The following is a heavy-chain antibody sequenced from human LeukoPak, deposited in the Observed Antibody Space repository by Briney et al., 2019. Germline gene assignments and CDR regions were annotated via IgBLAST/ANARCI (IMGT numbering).Heavy chain of an antibody. Sequence: GSLRLSCAASGFTFSSYAMHWVRQAPGKGLEWVAVISYDGSNKYYADSVKGRFTISRDNAKNTLYLQMNSLRAGDTAVYYCARGSTYYYDSSVPPFDPWGQGTLVTVSS. J-gene: IGHJ5*02. V-gene: IGHV3-30-3*01. CDR3: ARGSTYYYDSSVPPFDP. D-gene: IGHD3-22*01. CDR2: ISYDGSNK. CDR1: GFTFSSYA.